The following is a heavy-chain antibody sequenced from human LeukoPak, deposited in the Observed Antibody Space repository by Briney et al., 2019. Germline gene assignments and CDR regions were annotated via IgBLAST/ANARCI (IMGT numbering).Heavy chain of an antibody. J-gene: IGHJ4*02. CDR1: GGSISSYY. CDR3: ARHSSGWYSDY. V-gene: IGHV4-59*08. Sequence: SETLSLTCTVSGGSISSYYWSCIRQPPGKGLEWIGYIYYSGSTNYNPSLMSRVTISVDTSKNQFSLKLSSVTAADTAVYYCARHSSGWYSDYWGQGTLVTVSS. D-gene: IGHD6-19*01. CDR2: IYYSGST.